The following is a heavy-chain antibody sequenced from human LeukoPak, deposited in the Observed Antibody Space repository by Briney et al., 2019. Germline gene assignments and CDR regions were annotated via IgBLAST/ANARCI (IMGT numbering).Heavy chain of an antibody. J-gene: IGHJ5*02. CDR2: ISSSGSTI. Sequence: GGSLRLSCAASGFTFSDYYMSWIRQAPGKGREWVSYISSSGSTIYYADSVKGRFTISRDNAKNSLYLQLNSLRAEDTAVYYCARDRARGVGKSSWFDPWGQGTLVTVSS. D-gene: IGHD3-10*01. CDR1: GFTFSDYY. CDR3: ARDRARGVGKSSWFDP. V-gene: IGHV3-11*04.